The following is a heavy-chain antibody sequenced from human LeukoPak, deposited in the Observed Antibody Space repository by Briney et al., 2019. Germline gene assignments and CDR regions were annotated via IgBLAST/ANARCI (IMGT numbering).Heavy chain of an antibody. Sequence: SETLSLTCTVSGGSISSSSYYWGWIRQPPGKGLEWIGSIYHSGSTNYNPSLKSRVTISVDKSKNQFSLKLSSVTAADTAVYYCARDSNIAAAGIDYWGQGTLVTVSS. J-gene: IGHJ4*02. D-gene: IGHD6-13*01. CDR3: ARDSNIAAAGIDY. CDR2: IYHSGST. V-gene: IGHV4-39*07. CDR1: GGSISSSSYY.